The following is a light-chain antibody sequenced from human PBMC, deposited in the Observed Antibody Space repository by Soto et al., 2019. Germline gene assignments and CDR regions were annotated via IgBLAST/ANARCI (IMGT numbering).Light chain of an antibody. CDR2: GAS. Sequence: EIVMTQSPATLSVSPGERATLSYRASQSVSSKLAWFQQKPGQAPSLLIYGASARATGIPARFSGGGSGAEYTLTISSLQSEDFAVYYCQQYDKWPRTFGQGTKVDI. CDR1: QSVSSK. CDR3: QQYDKWPRT. J-gene: IGKJ1*01. V-gene: IGKV3-15*01.